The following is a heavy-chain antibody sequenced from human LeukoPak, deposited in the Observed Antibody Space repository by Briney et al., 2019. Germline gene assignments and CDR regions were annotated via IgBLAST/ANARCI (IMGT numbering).Heavy chain of an antibody. D-gene: IGHD1-20*01. CDR3: AGLPRYNWNEPLDY. CDR2: INPNSGGT. J-gene: IGHJ4*02. V-gene: IGHV1-2*02. Sequence: ASVKVSCKVSGYTFTDYYMHWVRQAPGQGLEWMGWINPNSGGTKYAQKFQGRVTMTRDTSINTAHMELTRLTYDDTAVYYCAGLPRYNWNEPLDYWGQGTLVTVSS. CDR1: GYTFTDYY.